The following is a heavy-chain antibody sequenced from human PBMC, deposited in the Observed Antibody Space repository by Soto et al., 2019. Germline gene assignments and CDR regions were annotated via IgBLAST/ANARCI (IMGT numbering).Heavy chain of an antibody. CDR1: GFSLSTSGVG. V-gene: IGHV2-5*02. J-gene: IGHJ4*02. Sequence: QITLKESGPTLVKSTQTLTLTCTFSGFSLSTSGVGVGWIRQPPGRALEWLALIYWDDDKRYSPSLGSRLTITKDTSKNQVALTMTNMDPVDTATYYCVQGAGEHWGQGTLVTVSS. CDR2: IYWDDDK. CDR3: VQGAGEH. D-gene: IGHD3-16*01.